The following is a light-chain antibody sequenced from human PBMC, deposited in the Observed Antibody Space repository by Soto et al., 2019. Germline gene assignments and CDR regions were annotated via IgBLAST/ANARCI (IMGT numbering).Light chain of an antibody. Sequence: QSALTQPASVSGSPGQSITISCTGTSSDFGNYNLVSWYQQHPGKVPKLILFEVNKRPSGVSGRFSGSKSGNTASLTISGLQAEDEADYYCCSFTSSNTHVFGTGTMVTVL. J-gene: IGLJ1*01. CDR3: CSFTSSNTHV. V-gene: IGLV2-23*02. CDR2: EVN. CDR1: SSDFGNYNL.